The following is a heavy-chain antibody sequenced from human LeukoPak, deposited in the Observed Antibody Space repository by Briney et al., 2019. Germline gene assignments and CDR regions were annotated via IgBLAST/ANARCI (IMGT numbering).Heavy chain of an antibody. Sequence: ASVKVSCKASGGTFSSYAISWVRQAPGQGLEWMGGIIPIFGTANYAQKFQGRVTITADESTSTAYMELSSLRSEDTAVYYCAGSGYSYGHDYWGQGTLVTVSS. CDR2: IIPIFGTA. V-gene: IGHV1-69*01. D-gene: IGHD5-18*01. CDR3: AGSGYSYGHDY. J-gene: IGHJ4*02. CDR1: GGTFSSYA.